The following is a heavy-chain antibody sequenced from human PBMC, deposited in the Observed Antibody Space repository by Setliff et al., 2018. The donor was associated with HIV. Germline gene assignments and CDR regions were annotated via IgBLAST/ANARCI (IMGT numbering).Heavy chain of an antibody. CDR2: MNPNSGNT. CDR1: GSTFTTYD. Sequence: ASVKVSCKASGSTFTTYDINWVRQATGQGLELMGWMNPNSGNTGYAERFQGRVTMTRDTSISTVYMELTSLRSEDMAVYYCARGLRQNRSNSDVFDVWGQGTVVTVSS. V-gene: IGHV1-8*02. J-gene: IGHJ3*01. D-gene: IGHD4-4*01. CDR3: ARGLRQNRSNSDVFDV.